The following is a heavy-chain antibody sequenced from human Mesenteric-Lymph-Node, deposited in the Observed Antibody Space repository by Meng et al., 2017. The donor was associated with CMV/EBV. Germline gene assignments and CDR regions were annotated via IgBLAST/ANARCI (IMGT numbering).Heavy chain of an antibody. Sequence: DGYGMSWVRQAPGKGLEWVSGINWNGETTGYADSVKGRFTISRDSAKNSLYLQINSLRAEDTAFYYCARDTYYYDSSGYYYEGLLDFWGQGTLVTVSS. CDR2: INWNGETT. D-gene: IGHD3-22*01. CDR3: ARDTYYYDSSGYYYEGLLDF. CDR1: DGYG. V-gene: IGHV3-20*03. J-gene: IGHJ4*02.